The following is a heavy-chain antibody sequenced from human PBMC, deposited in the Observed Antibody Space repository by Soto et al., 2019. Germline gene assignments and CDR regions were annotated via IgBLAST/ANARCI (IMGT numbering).Heavy chain of an antibody. Sequence: GGSLRLSCAASGFTFSSYAMHWVRQAPGKGLEWVAVISYDGSNKYYADSVKGRFTISRDNSKNTLYLQMNSLRAEDTAVYYCARGPYRRSFFAYWGQGTIVPVSS. J-gene: IGHJ4*02. CDR1: GFTFSSYA. D-gene: IGHD6-6*01. CDR3: ARGPYRRSFFAY. V-gene: IGHV3-30-3*01. CDR2: ISYDGSNK.